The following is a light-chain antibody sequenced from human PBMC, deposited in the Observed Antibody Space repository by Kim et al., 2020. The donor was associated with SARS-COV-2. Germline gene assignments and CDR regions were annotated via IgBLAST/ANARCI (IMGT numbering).Light chain of an antibody. CDR3: QSWGSDIHVV. CDR2: LKRDGSH. J-gene: IGLJ2*01. CDR1: SGNTNTG. Sequence: VKLTCTLSSGNTNTGIAWHQQKPQKGPRFLINLKRDGSHTKGDGIPDRFSGYTSGTDHYLTISSLQSEDEADYYCQSWGSDIHVVFGGGTQLTVL. V-gene: IGLV4-69*01.